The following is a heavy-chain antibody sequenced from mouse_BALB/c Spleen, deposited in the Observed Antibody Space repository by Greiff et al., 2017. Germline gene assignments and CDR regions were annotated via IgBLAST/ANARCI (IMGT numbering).Heavy chain of an antibody. Sequence: DVKLVESGGGLVQPGGSLKLSCAASGFTFSSYGMSWVRQTPDKRLELDATINSNGGSTYYPDSVKGRFTISRDNAKNTLYLQMSSLKSEDTAMYYCARDGSYYGSSYWFAYWGQGTLVTVSA. CDR2: INSNGGST. CDR3: ARDGSYYGSSYWFAY. V-gene: IGHV5-6-3*01. D-gene: IGHD1-1*01. CDR1: GFTFSSYG. J-gene: IGHJ3*01.